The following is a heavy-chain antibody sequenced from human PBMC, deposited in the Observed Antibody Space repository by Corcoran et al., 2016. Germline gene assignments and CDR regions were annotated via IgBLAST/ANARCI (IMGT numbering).Heavy chain of an antibody. D-gene: IGHD3-22*01. J-gene: IGHJ6*02. CDR1: GGTFSSYA. Sequence: QVQLVQSGAEVKKPGSSVKVSCKASGGTFSSYALSWVRQAPGPGLKWMGGIIPIFGTANYAQKFQGRVTITAYESTSTAYMELSSLRSEGTAVYYCALWVVIDYYYYGMDVWGQGTTVTVSS. CDR3: ALWVVIDYYYYGMDV. V-gene: IGHV1-69*01. CDR2: IIPIFGTA.